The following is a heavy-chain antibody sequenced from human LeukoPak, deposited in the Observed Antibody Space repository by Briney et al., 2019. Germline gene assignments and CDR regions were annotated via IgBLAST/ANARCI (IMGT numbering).Heavy chain of an antibody. D-gene: IGHD3-9*01. Sequence: ASVKVSCKASGYTFTSYGISWVRQAPGQGLEWMGWISAYNGNTNYAQKLQGRVTMTTDTSTSTAYMELRSLRSDDTAVYYCARGGNILTGYMSGRLSDWFDPWGQGTLVTVSS. CDR3: ARGGNILTGYMSGRLSDWFDP. CDR1: GYTFTSYG. V-gene: IGHV1-18*01. CDR2: ISAYNGNT. J-gene: IGHJ5*02.